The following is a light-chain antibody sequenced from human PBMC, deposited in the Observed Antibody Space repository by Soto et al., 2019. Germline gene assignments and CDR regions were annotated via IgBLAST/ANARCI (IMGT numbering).Light chain of an antibody. J-gene: IGKJ1*01. CDR3: QQYYNIPFT. CDR1: QTLLYRSINKNY. CDR2: GAS. V-gene: IGKV4-1*01. Sequence: DIVLTQSPDSLALALGERATINCKSSQTLLYRSINKNYVSWYQHKPGPPPNLLIYGASTRESGVPDRFSGSGSEKDFTLTIRSLQAEYVTVYYCQQYYNIPFTFGQGTRVEIK.